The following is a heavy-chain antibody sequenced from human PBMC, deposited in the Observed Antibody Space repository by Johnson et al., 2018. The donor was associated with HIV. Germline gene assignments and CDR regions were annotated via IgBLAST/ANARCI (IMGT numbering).Heavy chain of an antibody. CDR1: GFTFSTHW. CDR2: INPDGSQK. CDR3: ARPYYNTNDYYLYSFDI. J-gene: IGHJ3*02. Sequence: VQLVESGGGLVQPGGSLRLSCAASGFTFSTHWMSWVRQVPGKRPEWLANINPDGSQKYYVDSVRGRFTISRDNAANSLYLQMNSLRPEDTAVYYCARPYYNTNDYYLYSFDIWGQGTMVTVSS. D-gene: IGHD3-22*01. V-gene: IGHV3-7*01.